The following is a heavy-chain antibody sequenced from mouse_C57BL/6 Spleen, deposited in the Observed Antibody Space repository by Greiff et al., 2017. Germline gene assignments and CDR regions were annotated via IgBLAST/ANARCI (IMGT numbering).Heavy chain of an antibody. J-gene: IGHJ1*03. Sequence: EVMLVESGGGLVKPGGSLKLSCAASGFTFSSYAMSWVRQTPEKRLEWVATISDGGSYTYYPDNVKGRFTISRDHAKNNLYLQMSHLKSEDTAMYYCARPFITAVVAKGYFDVWGTGTTVTVSS. D-gene: IGHD1-1*01. CDR2: ISDGGSYT. V-gene: IGHV5-4*03. CDR1: GFTFSSYA. CDR3: ARPFITAVVAKGYFDV.